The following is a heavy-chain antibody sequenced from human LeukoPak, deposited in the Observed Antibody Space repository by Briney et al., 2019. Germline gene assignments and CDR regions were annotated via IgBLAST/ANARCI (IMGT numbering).Heavy chain of an antibody. V-gene: IGHV3-30*02. CDR1: GFTFSSYG. CDR3: AKDYSYSSSWYAYYYYYYMDV. D-gene: IGHD6-13*01. Sequence: GGSLRLSCAASGFTFSSYGMHWVRQAPGKGLEWVAFMRYDGSNRNYADSVKGRFTISRDNSKNTLYLQMNSLRAEDTAVYYCAKDYSYSSSWYAYYYYYYMDVWGKGTTVTISS. J-gene: IGHJ6*03. CDR2: MRYDGSNR.